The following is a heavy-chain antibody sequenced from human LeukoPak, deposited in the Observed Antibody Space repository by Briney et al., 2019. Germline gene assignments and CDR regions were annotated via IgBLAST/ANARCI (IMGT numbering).Heavy chain of an antibody. Sequence: SETLSLTCTVSGGSISNYYWGWIRQAPGKGLEWIGNIHHSGSTYYNPSLKSRVTISVDSSKNEFSLKLNSVTAADTAVYYCAKQRGATPYYFDYWGQGTLVTVSS. CDR2: IHHSGST. CDR1: GGSISNYY. CDR3: AKQRGATPYYFDY. J-gene: IGHJ4*02. V-gene: IGHV4-59*04. D-gene: IGHD1-26*01.